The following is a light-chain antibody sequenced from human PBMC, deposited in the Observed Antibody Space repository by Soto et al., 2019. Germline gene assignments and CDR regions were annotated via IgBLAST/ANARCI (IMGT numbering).Light chain of an antibody. CDR3: QQYNNGAPQVS. J-gene: IGKJ4*01. CDR2: DAS. CDR1: QSVSLN. Sequence: IVLTQSPATLSVSPGERATLSCRASQSVSLNLSWYQHKLGPAPRLLIYDASNRVTGIPARFSGSGSGTDFTLTTGNLKSANFGVCYCQQYNNGAPQVSFGGGTKVEI. V-gene: IGKV3-15*01.